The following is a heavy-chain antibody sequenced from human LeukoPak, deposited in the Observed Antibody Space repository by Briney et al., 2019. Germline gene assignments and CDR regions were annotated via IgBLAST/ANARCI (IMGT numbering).Heavy chain of an antibody. D-gene: IGHD2-2*01. CDR2: IYHSGST. J-gene: IGHJ4*02. V-gene: IGHV4-59*08. CDR1: GFTFSSYA. Sequence: GSLKLSCAASGFTFSSYAMNWVRQPPGKRLEWIGYIYHSGSTNYNSSLKSRVTISVDTSKNQFSLKLSSVTAADTAVYYCARHAAFAEYQSHLTHFDYWGQGTLVTVSS. CDR3: ARHAAFAEYQSHLTHFDY.